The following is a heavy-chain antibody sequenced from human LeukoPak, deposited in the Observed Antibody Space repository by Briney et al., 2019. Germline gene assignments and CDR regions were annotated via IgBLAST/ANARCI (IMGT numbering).Heavy chain of an antibody. CDR1: GFTFSYHW. CDR3: ARRGITISGVLVYHYSGLDV. J-gene: IGHJ6*02. D-gene: IGHD3-3*01. V-gene: IGHV3-7*01. CDR2: IKNDGAVK. Sequence: PGGSLRLSCAASGFTFSYHWMTWVRQAPGKGLEWVANIKNDGAVKNYVDSVKGRFTISRDNAKNSLYLQMSSLRAEDTAVYYCARRGITISGVLVYHYSGLDVWGQGTTVTVSS.